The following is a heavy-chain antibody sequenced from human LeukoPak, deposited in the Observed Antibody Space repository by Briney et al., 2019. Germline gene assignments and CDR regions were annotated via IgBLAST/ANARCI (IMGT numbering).Heavy chain of an antibody. Sequence: PGGSLRLSCAASGFSFSKYEMNWVRQAPGKGLEWISYISGSGNTIYYADSAKGRFTISRDDAKNSLFLQMNSLRVEDTAIYYCATFVIGPTIDYWGQGTLVTVSS. CDR2: ISGSGNTI. CDR1: GFSFSKYE. J-gene: IGHJ4*02. V-gene: IGHV3-48*03. D-gene: IGHD3-22*01. CDR3: ATFVIGPTIDY.